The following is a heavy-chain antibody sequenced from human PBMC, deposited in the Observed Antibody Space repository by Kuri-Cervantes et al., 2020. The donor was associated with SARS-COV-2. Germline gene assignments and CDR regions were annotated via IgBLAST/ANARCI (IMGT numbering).Heavy chain of an antibody. CDR3: AKDGRSTRELDLRPYDY. D-gene: IGHD1-7*01. Sequence: GESLKISCAASGFTFSNYAIHWVRQAPGKGLEWVALISYDGSDKNYADSVKGRFTISRDNSKNTLYLQMNSLGAEDTAVYYCAKDGRSTRELDLRPYDYWGQGTLVTVSS. V-gene: IGHV3-30*07. CDR1: GFTFSNYA. CDR2: ISYDGSDK. J-gene: IGHJ4*02.